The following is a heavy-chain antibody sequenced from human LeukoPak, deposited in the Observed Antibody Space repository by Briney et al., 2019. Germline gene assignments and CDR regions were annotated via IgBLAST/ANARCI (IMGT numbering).Heavy chain of an antibody. CDR2: IRSKGGSNAT. V-gene: IGHV3-73*01. CDR3: TTVDTTMV. CDR1: GFTFSAST. Sequence: GGSLRLSCAASGFTFSASTMHWVRQASGKGLEWVCRIRSKGGSNATAYAASVKGRFTISRDDSKNTAYLQMNSLETEDTAVYYCTTVDTTMVWGQGTLVTVSS. D-gene: IGHD5-18*01. J-gene: IGHJ4*02.